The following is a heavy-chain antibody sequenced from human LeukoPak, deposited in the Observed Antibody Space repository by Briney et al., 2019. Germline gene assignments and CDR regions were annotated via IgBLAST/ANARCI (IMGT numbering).Heavy chain of an antibody. Sequence: SETLSLTCAVSGGSISSSHWWSWVRQPPGKGLEWIGEIYHSGSTNYNPSLKSRVTISVDKSKNQFSLKLSSVTAGDTAVYYCARARPDPNDFWSGYYYYYYGMDVWGQGTTVTVSS. CDR1: GGSISSSHW. CDR2: IYHSGST. D-gene: IGHD3-3*01. CDR3: ARARPDPNDFWSGYYYYYYGMDV. J-gene: IGHJ6*02. V-gene: IGHV4-4*02.